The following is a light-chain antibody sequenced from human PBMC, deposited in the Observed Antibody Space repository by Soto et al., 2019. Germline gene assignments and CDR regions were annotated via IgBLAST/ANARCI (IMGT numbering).Light chain of an antibody. V-gene: IGKV3-11*01. CDR3: QQRTNWPQLT. J-gene: IGKJ4*01. CDR2: DAS. CDR1: QSVSRY. Sequence: EIVLTQSPATLSLSPGERATLSCRASQSVSRYLAWYQQKPGQAPRLLIYDASNRATGIPARFSGSGSGTDFTLTISSLEPEDFAVYYCQQRTNWPQLTCGGGTKVEIK.